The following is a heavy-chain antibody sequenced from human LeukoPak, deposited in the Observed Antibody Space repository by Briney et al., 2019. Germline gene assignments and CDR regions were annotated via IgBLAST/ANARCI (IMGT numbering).Heavy chain of an antibody. CDR2: IYYSGST. Sequence: KPSETLSLTCTVSGGSISIYYWSWIRPPPGKGREWIGYIYYSGSTNYNPSLKSRVTISVDTSKNQFSLKLSSVTAADTAVYYCARNRRVRGVILDYWGQGTLVTVSS. CDR1: GGSISIYY. V-gene: IGHV4-59*01. D-gene: IGHD3-10*01. J-gene: IGHJ4*02. CDR3: ARNRRVRGVILDY.